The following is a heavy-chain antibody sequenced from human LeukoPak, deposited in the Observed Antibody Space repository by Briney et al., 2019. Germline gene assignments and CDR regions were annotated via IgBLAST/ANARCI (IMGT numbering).Heavy chain of an antibody. V-gene: IGHV3-23*01. CDR2: IDVKGDT. D-gene: IGHD3-22*01. J-gene: IGHJ4*02. CDR3: AKSVSRVTTYFDY. Sequence: GGSLRLSCAASGFTISSYAMTRVRQAAGKGLERISSIDVKGDTYHADSVKGRFTISRDTSKNTLFLQMNSLRAEDTAVFYCAKSVSRVTTYFDYWGQGVLVTVTS. CDR1: GFTISSYA.